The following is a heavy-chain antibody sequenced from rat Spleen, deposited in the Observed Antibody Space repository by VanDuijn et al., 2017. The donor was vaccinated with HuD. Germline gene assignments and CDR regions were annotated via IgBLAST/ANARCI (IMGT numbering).Heavy chain of an antibody. V-gene: IGHV4-2*01. J-gene: IGHJ3*01. D-gene: IGHD1-12*02. CDR1: GFNFNDYW. Sequence: EVKLVESGGGLVQPGRTLKLSCAASGFNFNDYWMGWVRQAPGKGLEWIGEINSGCSKINYTPSLKDKFTITKDNSQNTLYLQMSKLGSEDTAIYYCARHEPYDGSYYPGWFAYWGQGTLVTVSS. CDR3: ARHEPYDGSYYPGWFAY. CDR2: INSGCSKI.